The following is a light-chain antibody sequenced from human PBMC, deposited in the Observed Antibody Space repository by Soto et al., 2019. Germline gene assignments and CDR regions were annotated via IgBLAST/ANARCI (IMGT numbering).Light chain of an antibody. CDR1: QSLSSSY. V-gene: IGKV3-20*01. J-gene: IGKJ1*01. CDR3: QQYGSSPKT. Sequence: EIVLTQSPGTLSLSPGERATLSCRASQSLSSSYLAWYQQKPGQAPRLLIYGASSRATGIPDRFSGSGSGIDFTLTISRLEPEDFAVYYCQQYGSSPKTFGQGTKVEIK. CDR2: GAS.